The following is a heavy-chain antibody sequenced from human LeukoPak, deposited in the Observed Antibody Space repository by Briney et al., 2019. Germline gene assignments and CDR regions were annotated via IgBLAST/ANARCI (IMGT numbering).Heavy chain of an antibody. J-gene: IGHJ6*03. V-gene: IGHV4-4*07. CDR1: GGSISSYY. D-gene: IGHD3-9*01. Sequence: SETLSLTCTVSGGSISSYYWSWIRQPAGKGLEWIGRIYTSWSTNYNPPLKSRVTMSVDTSKNQFSLKLSSVTAADTAVYYCARVALRYFDWSPHGYYYHYMDVWGKGTTVTISS. CDR3: ARVALRYFDWSPHGYYYHYMDV. CDR2: IYTSWST.